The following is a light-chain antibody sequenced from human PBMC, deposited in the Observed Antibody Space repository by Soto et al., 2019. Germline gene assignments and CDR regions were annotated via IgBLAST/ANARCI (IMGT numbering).Light chain of an antibody. CDR1: QSISSY. Sequence: DIQMTQSPSSLSASVGDRVTITCRASQSISSYLNWYQQKPGKAPKLLIYAASTLQSGVPSRFSGSGSGTDFTLTITSLQPEDFATYYCQQSYSSPETFSQGTKVEI. J-gene: IGKJ1*01. CDR2: AAS. CDR3: QQSYSSPET. V-gene: IGKV1-39*01.